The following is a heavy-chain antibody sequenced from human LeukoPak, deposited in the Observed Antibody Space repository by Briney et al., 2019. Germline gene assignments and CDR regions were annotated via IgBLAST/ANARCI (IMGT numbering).Heavy chain of an antibody. Sequence: PSETLSLTCTVSGGSISSSSYYWGWIRQPPGKGLEWIGSIYYSGSTYYNPSLKSRVTISVDTSKNQFSLKLSSVTAADTAVYYCARFRAAYYYDSSGYFDYWGQGTLVTVSS. CDR3: ARFRAAYYYDSSGYFDY. CDR2: IYYSGST. J-gene: IGHJ4*02. CDR1: GGSISSSSYY. V-gene: IGHV4-39*07. D-gene: IGHD3-22*01.